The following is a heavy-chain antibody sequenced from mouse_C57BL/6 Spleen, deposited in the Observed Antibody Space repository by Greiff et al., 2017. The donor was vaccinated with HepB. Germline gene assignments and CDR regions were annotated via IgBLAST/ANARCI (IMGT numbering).Heavy chain of an antibody. Sequence: DVKLVESGPGLVKPSQSLSLTCSVTGYSITSGYYWNWIRQFPGNKLEWMGYISYDGSNNYNPSLKNRISITRDTSKNQVFLKLNSVTTEDTATYYCARDRDTTPYFDVWGTGTTVTVSS. CDR1: GYSITSGYY. J-gene: IGHJ1*03. V-gene: IGHV3-6*01. D-gene: IGHD1-1*01. CDR2: ISYDGSN. CDR3: ARDRDTTPYFDV.